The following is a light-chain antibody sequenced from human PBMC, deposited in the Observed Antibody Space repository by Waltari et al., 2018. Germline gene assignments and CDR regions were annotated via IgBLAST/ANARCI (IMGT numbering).Light chain of an antibody. CDR1: SAHSSNI. V-gene: IGLV4-69*01. Sequence: QLVVTQSPSASTSLGASVKLTCTLSSAHSSNIIAWLQQQPEKGPRYLMKVNSDGSHSRGDEIPDRFSGPSSGAERHLTISSLQAEDEADYYFQTGGHGTWVFGGGTKLTVL. CDR2: VNSDGSH. J-gene: IGLJ3*02. CDR3: QTGGHGTWV.